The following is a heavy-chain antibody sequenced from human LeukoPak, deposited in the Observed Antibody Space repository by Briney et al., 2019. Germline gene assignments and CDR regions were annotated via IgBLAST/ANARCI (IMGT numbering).Heavy chain of an antibody. CDR2: ISSSGSTI. J-gene: IGHJ4*02. V-gene: IGHV3-11*04. D-gene: IGHD3-10*01. CDR3: ARSMVRGLPYYFDY. CDR1: GFTFSDYY. Sequence: GGSLRLSCAASGFTFSDYYMSWIRQAPGKGLEWVSYISSSGSTIYYADSVKGRFTISRDNAKNSLYLQMNSLRAEDTAVYYCARSMVRGLPYYFDYWGQGTLVTVSS.